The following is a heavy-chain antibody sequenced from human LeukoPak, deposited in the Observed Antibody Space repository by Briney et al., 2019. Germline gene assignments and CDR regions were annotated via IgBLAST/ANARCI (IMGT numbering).Heavy chain of an antibody. CDR3: ARDLRSYYYDSSGYYLGGDY. CDR2: ISSSGSTI. V-gene: IGHV3-48*03. D-gene: IGHD3-22*01. CDR1: GFTFGSYE. J-gene: IGHJ4*02. Sequence: GGSLRLSCAASGFTFGSYEMNWVRQAPGKGLEWVSYISSSGSTIYYADSVKGRFTISRDNSKNTLYLQMNSLRAEDTAVYYCARDLRSYYYDSSGYYLGGDYWGQGTLVTVSS.